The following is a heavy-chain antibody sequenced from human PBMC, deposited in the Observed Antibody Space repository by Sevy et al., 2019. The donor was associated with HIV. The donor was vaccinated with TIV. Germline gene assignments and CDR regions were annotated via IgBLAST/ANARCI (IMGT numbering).Heavy chain of an antibody. V-gene: IGHV3-30*04. CDR3: ARDKGESSSSFLGELSY. CDR1: GFTFSRYA. D-gene: IGHD3-16*02. Sequence: VGSLRLSCAASGFTFSRYAMNWVRQAPGKGLEWVAVISSDGRNKYYADSVKARFTISRDNSKNTLYLQMNSLRSEDTALYYCARDKGESSSSFLGELSYWGQGTLVTVSS. J-gene: IGHJ4*02. CDR2: ISSDGRNK.